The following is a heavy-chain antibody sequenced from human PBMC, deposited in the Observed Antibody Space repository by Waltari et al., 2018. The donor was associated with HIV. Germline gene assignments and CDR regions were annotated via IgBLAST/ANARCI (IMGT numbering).Heavy chain of an antibody. J-gene: IGHJ4*02. D-gene: IGHD5-18*01. CDR3: ARVDTAMAYYFDY. V-gene: IGHV4-30-2*01. Sequence: QLQLQESGPGLVKPSQTLPLTFAVSGGSISSGGYSWSWIRQPPGKGLEWIGYIYHSGSTYYNPSLKSRVTISVDRSKNQFSLKLSSVTAADTAVYYCARVDTAMAYYFDYWGQGTLVTVSS. CDR1: GGSISSGGYS. CDR2: IYHSGST.